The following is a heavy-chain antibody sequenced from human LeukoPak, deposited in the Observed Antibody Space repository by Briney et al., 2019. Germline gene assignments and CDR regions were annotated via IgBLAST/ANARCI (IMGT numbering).Heavy chain of an antibody. CDR1: GFSFSNYG. Sequence: GGSLRLSCVASGFSFSNYGMHWVRQAPGKGLEWVAFIRYDGTNKYYADSVKGRFTISRDNSKNTLYLQMNSLRAEDTAVYYCAKDLAAADPFNYWGQGTLVTVSS. CDR3: AKDLAAADPFNY. D-gene: IGHD6-13*01. CDR2: IRYDGTNK. V-gene: IGHV3-30*02. J-gene: IGHJ4*02.